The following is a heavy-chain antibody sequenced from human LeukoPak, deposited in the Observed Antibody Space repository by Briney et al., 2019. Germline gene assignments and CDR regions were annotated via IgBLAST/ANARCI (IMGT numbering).Heavy chain of an antibody. V-gene: IGHV4-30-4*08. Sequence: SQTLSLTCTVSGGSISSGDYYWSWIRQPPGKCLEWIGYIYYSGSTYYNPSLKSRVTISVDTSKNQFSLKLSSVTAADTAVYYCARDRNYYDSSGYYYGTYYFDYWGQGTLVTVSS. CDR3: ARDRNYYDSSGYYYGTYYFDY. CDR2: IYYSGST. CDR1: GGSISSGDYY. J-gene: IGHJ4*02. D-gene: IGHD3-22*01.